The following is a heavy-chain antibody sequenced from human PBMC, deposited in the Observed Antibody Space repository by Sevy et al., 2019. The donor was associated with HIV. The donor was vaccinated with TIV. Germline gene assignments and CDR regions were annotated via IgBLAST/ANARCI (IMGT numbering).Heavy chain of an antibody. D-gene: IGHD3-10*01. CDR1: GGSISSSSYY. CDR2: IYYSGST. V-gene: IGHV4-39*01. CDR3: ARHGPGDYYGSGSYYSLYKPNTNGDYYYYYYMDV. J-gene: IGHJ6*03. Sequence: SETLSLTCTVSGGSISSSSYYWGWIRQPPGKGLEWIGSIYYSGSTYYNPSLKSRVTISVDTSKNQFSLKLSSVTAADTAVYYXARHGPGDYYGSGSYYSLYKPNTNGDYYYYYYMDVWGKGTTVTVSS.